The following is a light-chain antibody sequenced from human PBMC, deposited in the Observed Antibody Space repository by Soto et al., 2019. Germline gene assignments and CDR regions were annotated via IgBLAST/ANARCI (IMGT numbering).Light chain of an antibody. V-gene: IGKV1-5*03. CDR1: QSISSY. CDR3: QHYNSYSEA. J-gene: IGKJ1*01. CDR2: KAS. Sequence: DIQMTQSPSSLSASVGDRVTITCRASQSISSYLNWYQQKPGQAPKLLIYKASTLKSGVPSRFSGSGSGTEFTLTISSLQPDDFATYYCQHYNSYSEAFGQGTKVDIK.